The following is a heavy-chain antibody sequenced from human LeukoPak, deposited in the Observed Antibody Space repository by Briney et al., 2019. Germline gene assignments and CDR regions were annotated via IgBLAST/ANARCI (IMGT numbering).Heavy chain of an antibody. CDR3: ARLVYHPPTYYDFWSGYDHPQLFVDY. Sequence: PSETLSLTCTVSGGSISSSIYYWGWIRQPPGKGLEWIGSIYYSGSTYYNPSLKSRVTISVDTSKNQFSLKLSSVTAADTAVYYCARLVYHPPTYYDFWSGYDHPQLFVDYWGQGTLVTVSS. D-gene: IGHD3-3*01. J-gene: IGHJ4*02. CDR2: IYYSGST. V-gene: IGHV4-39*01. CDR1: GGSISSSIYY.